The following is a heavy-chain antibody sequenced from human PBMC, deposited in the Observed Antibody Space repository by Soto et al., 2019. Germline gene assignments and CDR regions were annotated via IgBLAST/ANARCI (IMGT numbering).Heavy chain of an antibody. J-gene: IGHJ6*02. Sequence: SETLSLTCTVSGGSISSSLYSWGWIRQPPGKGLEWIGSIYYSVSTYYNPSLKSRVTISVHTSKNQFSLKLSSVTAADTAVYYCATQRGLRYFDWLLPYYGMDVWGQGTTVTVSS. D-gene: IGHD3-9*01. CDR3: ATQRGLRYFDWLLPYYGMDV. CDR2: IYYSVST. CDR1: GGSISSSLYS. V-gene: IGHV4-39*01.